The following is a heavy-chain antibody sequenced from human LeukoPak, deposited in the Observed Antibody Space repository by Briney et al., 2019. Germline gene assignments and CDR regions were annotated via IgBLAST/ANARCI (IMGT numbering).Heavy chain of an antibody. CDR1: GFTFSGSA. V-gene: IGHV3-73*01. D-gene: IGHD2-15*01. J-gene: IGHJ2*01. Sequence: PGGSLKLSCAASGFTFSGSAMHWVRQASGKGLEWVGRIRSKANSYATAYAASVKGRFTISRDDSKNTAYLQMNSLKTEDTAVYYCAREVMVVAATTFWFFDLWGRGTLVTVSS. CDR3: AREVMVVAATTFWFFDL. CDR2: IRSKANSYAT.